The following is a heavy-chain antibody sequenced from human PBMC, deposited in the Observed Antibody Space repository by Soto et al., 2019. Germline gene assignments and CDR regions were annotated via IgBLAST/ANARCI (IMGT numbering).Heavy chain of an antibody. CDR1: GDSVVRNMVG. Sequence: SQTLSLTSSISGDSVVRNMVGWNWIRQSPSRGLEWLGRTYCRSKWENDYAVSVKSRISINPDTSKNQVSLHLYSVTPEDTAVYYCEGVAWFRGMDVWGQGTPVTVSS. J-gene: IGHJ6*02. V-gene: IGHV6-1*01. CDR3: EGVAWFRGMDV. D-gene: IGHD2-21*01. CDR2: TYCRSKWEN.